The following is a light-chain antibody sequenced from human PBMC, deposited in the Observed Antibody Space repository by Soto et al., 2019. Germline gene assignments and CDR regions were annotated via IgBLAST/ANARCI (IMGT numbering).Light chain of an antibody. CDR1: QSVSSSY. J-gene: IGKJ1*01. CDR3: QQYGSSPGT. Sequence: ESVLTQSPGTLSLSPGEIATLSCRASQSVSSSYLPWYQQKHGQAPRLLIYGASSRATGIPDRFSGSGSGPDFTLTISRLEPEDFSVYFCQQYGSSPGTFGQGPKVAIK. V-gene: IGKV3-20*01. CDR2: GAS.